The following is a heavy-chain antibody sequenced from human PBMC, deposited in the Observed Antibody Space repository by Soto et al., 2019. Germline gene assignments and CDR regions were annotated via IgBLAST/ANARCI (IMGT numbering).Heavy chain of an antibody. V-gene: IGHV1-46*03. CDR3: ARTITMVRGVTTNWFDP. Sequence: ASVKVSCKASGYTFTSYYMHWVRQAPGQGLEWMGIINPSGGSTSYAQKFQGRVTMTRDTSTSTVYMELSSLRSEDTAVYYCARTITMVRGVTTNWFDPWGQGTLVTVSS. J-gene: IGHJ5*02. CDR1: GYTFTSYY. CDR2: INPSGGST. D-gene: IGHD3-10*01.